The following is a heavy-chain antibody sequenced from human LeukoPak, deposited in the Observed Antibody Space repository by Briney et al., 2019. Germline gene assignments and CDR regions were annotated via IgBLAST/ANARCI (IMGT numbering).Heavy chain of an antibody. Sequence: SVKVSCKASGGTFTSYAISWVRQAPGHGLEWMGGIIPIFGTANYAQKFQGRVTITADESTSTAYMELSSLRSEDTAVYYCARGGGSFVPFDIWGQGTMVTVSS. CDR2: IIPIFGTA. CDR1: GGTFTSYA. J-gene: IGHJ3*02. CDR3: ARGGGSFVPFDI. D-gene: IGHD3-16*01. V-gene: IGHV1-69*13.